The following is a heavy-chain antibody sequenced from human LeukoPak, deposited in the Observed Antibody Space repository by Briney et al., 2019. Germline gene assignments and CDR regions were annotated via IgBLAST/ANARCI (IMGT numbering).Heavy chain of an antibody. J-gene: IGHJ5*02. Sequence: GGSLRLSCSASGFTFSRYAMHWVRQAPGKGLEYVSGISSNGGSTDYADSVKGRFTISKDNSKNTLYLQMSSLRAEDTAVYYCVKGSGYDPGENRFDPWGQGGLVTVSS. D-gene: IGHD5-12*01. CDR1: GFTFSRYA. CDR3: VKGSGYDPGENRFDP. V-gene: IGHV3-64D*06. CDR2: ISSNGGST.